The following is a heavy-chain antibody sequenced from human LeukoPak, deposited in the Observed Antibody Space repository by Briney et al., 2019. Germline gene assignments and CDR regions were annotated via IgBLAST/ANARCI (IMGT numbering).Heavy chain of an antibody. V-gene: IGHV3-48*01. J-gene: IGHJ6*03. CDR1: GFTFSSYS. CDR3: ARERFHGSGGYYYYYMDV. CDR2: ISSSSSTI. D-gene: IGHD3-10*01. Sequence: QSGGSLRLSCAASGFTFSSYSMNWVRQAPGKGLEWVSYISSSSSTIYYADSVKGRFTISRDNAKNSLYLQMNSLRADDTAVYYCARERFHGSGGYYYYYMDVWGKGTTVTISS.